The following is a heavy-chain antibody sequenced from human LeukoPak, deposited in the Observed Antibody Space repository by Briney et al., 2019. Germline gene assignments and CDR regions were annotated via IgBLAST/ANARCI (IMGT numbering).Heavy chain of an antibody. Sequence: SETLSLTCTVSGGSVSSGSYYWSWIRQPPGKGLEWIGYIYYSGSTNYNPSLKSRVTISVDTSKNQFSLKMSSVTAADTAVYYCARSSGTGTFSYWGQGTLVTVSS. CDR3: ARSSGTGTFSY. V-gene: IGHV4-61*01. J-gene: IGHJ4*02. D-gene: IGHD6-25*01. CDR2: IYYSGST. CDR1: GGSVSSGSYY.